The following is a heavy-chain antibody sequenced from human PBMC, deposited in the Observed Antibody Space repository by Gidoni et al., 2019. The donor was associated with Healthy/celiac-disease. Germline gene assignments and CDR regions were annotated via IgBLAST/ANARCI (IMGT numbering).Heavy chain of an antibody. CDR2: IYYSGST. CDR1: GGSISSYY. D-gene: IGHD6-19*01. J-gene: IGHJ2*01. CDR3: ARREGSGWYYWYFDL. Sequence: QVQLQESGPGLVKPSETLSLTCTVSGGSISSYYWSWIRQPPGKGLEWIGYIYYSGSTNDNPSLKSRVTISVDTSKNQFSLKLSSVTAADTAVYYCARREGSGWYYWYFDLWGRGTLVTVSS. V-gene: IGHV4-59*08.